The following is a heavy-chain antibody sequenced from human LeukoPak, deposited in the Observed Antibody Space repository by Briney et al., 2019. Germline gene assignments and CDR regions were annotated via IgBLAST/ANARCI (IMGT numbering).Heavy chain of an antibody. CDR3: ARVKAVAGTVGYFDY. CDR1: GDSVSSNSAA. CDR2: TYYRSKWYN. D-gene: IGHD6-19*01. Sequence: SQTLSLACAISGDSVSSNSAAWTWIRQSPSRGLEWLGRTYYRSKWYNDYAVSVKSRITINPDTSKNQFSLQLNSVTPEDMAVYYCARVKAVAGTVGYFDYWGQGTLVTVSS. V-gene: IGHV6-1*01. J-gene: IGHJ4*02.